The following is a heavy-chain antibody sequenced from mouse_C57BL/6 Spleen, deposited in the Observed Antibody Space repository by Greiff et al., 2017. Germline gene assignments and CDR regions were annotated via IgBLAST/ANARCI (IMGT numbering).Heavy chain of an antibody. J-gene: IGHJ1*03. D-gene: IGHD1-1*01. CDR1: GYTFTEYT. CDR3: ARRGEGDYGSSYEYFDV. V-gene: IGHV1-62-2*01. Sequence: VQLQQSGAELVKPGASVKLSCKASGYTFTEYTIHWVKQRSGQGLEWIGWFYPGSGSITYNEKFKDKATLTEDKSSSTVYMELIRLTSVDSEVYFCARRGEGDYGSSYEYFDVWGTGTTVTVSS. CDR2: FYPGSGSI.